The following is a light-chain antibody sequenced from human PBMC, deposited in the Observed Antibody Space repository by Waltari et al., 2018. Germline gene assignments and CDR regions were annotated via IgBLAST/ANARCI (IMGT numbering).Light chain of an antibody. Sequence: SYVLTQPPSVSVAPGQTARIPCWGNNIGRRTVHWYQQRPGQAPVLVVYDDTDRPSGIPERFSGSNSGDTATLTISRVEAGDEADYYCHVWDSSSDPVVFGGGTKLTVL. J-gene: IGLJ2*01. CDR2: DDT. V-gene: IGLV3-21*02. CDR3: HVWDSSSDPVV. CDR1: NIGRRT.